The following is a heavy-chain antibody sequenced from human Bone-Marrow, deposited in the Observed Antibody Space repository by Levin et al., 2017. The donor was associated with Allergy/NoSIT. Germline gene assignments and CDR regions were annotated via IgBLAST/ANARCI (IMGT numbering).Heavy chain of an antibody. V-gene: IGHV4-61*01. CDR2: IHSSGSA. CDR1: GGSVRSGNYY. D-gene: IGHD6-19*01. J-gene: IGHJ4*02. CDR3: ARDLGWYTFDH. Sequence: SQTLSLTCIVSGGSVRSGNYYWSWIRQPPVPGKGLEWIGYIHSSGSANYSPSLKSRATISADTSKNQFSLKLTSVTAADTAVYYCARDLGWYTFDHWGQGTLVTVSS.